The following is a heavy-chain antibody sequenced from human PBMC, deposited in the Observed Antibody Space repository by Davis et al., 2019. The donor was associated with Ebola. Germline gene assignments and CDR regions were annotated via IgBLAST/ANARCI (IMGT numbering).Heavy chain of an antibody. CDR3: ARDTTMVQGVMVDY. CDR2: IWYDGSNK. J-gene: IGHJ4*02. CDR1: GFTFSSYG. Sequence: GGSLRLSCVASGFTFSSYGMHWVRQAPGKGLEWVAVIWYDGSNKYYADSVKGRFTISRDNSKNTLYLQMNSLRAEDTAVYYCARDTTMVQGVMVDYWGQGTLVTVSS. V-gene: IGHV3-33*08. D-gene: IGHD3-10*01.